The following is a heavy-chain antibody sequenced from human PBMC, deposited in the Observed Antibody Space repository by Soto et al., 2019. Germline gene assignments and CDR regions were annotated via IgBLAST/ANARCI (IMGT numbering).Heavy chain of an antibody. Sequence: SETLSLTCGVSGYLISSGYYWGWIRQPPGKGLEWIGIIHHTGTTYYNPSLKSQVTISVDTSNNQFSLKLTSVTAADTAVYFCARSSGYLPGGYWGQRTQVTVSS. CDR3: ARSSGYLPGGY. D-gene: IGHD5-12*01. J-gene: IGHJ4*02. CDR1: GYLISSGYY. V-gene: IGHV4-38-2*01. CDR2: IHHTGTT.